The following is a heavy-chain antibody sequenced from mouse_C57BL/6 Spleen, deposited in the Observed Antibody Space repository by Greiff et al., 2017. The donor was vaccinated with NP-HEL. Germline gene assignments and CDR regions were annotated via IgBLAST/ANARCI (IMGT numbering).Heavy chain of an antibody. CDR2: INPSSGYT. V-gene: IGHV1-4*01. CDR1: GYTFTSYT. D-gene: IGHD2-12*01. J-gene: IGHJ4*01. CDR3: ASYNYAMDY. Sequence: QVQLKQSGAELARPGASVKMSCKASGYTFTSYTMHWVKQRPGQGLEWIGYINPSSGYTKYNQKFKDKATLTADKSSSTAYMQLSSLTSEDSAVYYCASYNYAMDYWGQGTSVTVSS.